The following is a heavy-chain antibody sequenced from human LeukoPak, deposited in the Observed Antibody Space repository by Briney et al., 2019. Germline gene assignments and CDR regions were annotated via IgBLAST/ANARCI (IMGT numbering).Heavy chain of an antibody. V-gene: IGHV4-39*07. Sequence: SETLSLTCTVSGGSISSSSYYWGWIRQPPGKGLEWIGSIYYSGSTYYNPSLKSRVTISVDKSKNQFSLKLSSVTAADTAVYYCARVKGFSGWHAFDIWGQGTLVTVSS. J-gene: IGHJ4*02. CDR2: IYYSGST. CDR1: GGSISSSSYY. CDR3: ARVKGFSGWHAFDI. D-gene: IGHD6-19*01.